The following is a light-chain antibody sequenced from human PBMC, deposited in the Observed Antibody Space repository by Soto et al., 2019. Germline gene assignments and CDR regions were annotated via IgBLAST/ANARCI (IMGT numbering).Light chain of an antibody. V-gene: IGKV3-20*01. CDR2: GVF. CDR1: QSVNSNY. CDR3: QHYDGSPRT. Sequence: ETVLTQSPGTVSLSPGERATLSCRTSQSVNSNYLAWYQQKPGQAPRLLIYGVFNSATGIPDRFSGSGSGTDFTLTISGLEPEDSAVYYCQHYDGSPRTFGQGTELEIK. J-gene: IGKJ2*01.